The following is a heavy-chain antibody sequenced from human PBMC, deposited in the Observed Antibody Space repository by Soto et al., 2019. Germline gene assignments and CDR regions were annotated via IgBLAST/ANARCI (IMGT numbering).Heavy chain of an antibody. CDR1: GNSFSTYW. J-gene: IGHJ4*02. D-gene: IGHD5-18*01. CDR3: ARQGYSYGYDY. Sequence: GESLKISCQGSGNSFSTYWIAWVRQMPGKGLEWMGIIYPGDSDTRYSPSFQGQVTISADKSISTAYLQWSSLKASDTAMYYCARQGYSYGYDYWGQGTQVTVSS. V-gene: IGHV5-51*01. CDR2: IYPGDSDT.